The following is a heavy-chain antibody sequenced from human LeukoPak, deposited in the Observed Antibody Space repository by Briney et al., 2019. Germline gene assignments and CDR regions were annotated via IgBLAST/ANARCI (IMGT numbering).Heavy chain of an antibody. J-gene: IGHJ6*03. D-gene: IGHD3-10*01. CDR1: GYTFTSYD. CDR2: MNPNSGNT. V-gene: IGHV1-8*01. CDR3: ARGRAPPNYYGSGSYSYYMDV. Sequence: ASVKVSCKASGYTFTSYDINWVRQATGRGLEWMGWMNPNSGNTGYAQKFQGRVTMTRNTSISTAYMELSSLRSEDTAVYYCARGRAPPNYYGSGSYSYYMDVWGKGTTVTISS.